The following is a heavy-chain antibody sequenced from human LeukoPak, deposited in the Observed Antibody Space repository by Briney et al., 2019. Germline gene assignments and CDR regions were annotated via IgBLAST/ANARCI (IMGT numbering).Heavy chain of an antibody. D-gene: IGHD2-2*01. J-gene: IGHJ6*03. CDR1: GGTFSSYA. Sequence: GASVKVSCKASGGTFSSYAISWVRQAPGQGLEWMGGIIPIFGTANYAQKFQGRVTITADESTSTAYMELSSLRSEDTAVYYCARTDIVVVPAATPYYYYMDAWGKGTTVTVSS. CDR2: IIPIFGTA. CDR3: ARTDIVVVPAATPYYYYMDA. V-gene: IGHV1-69*13.